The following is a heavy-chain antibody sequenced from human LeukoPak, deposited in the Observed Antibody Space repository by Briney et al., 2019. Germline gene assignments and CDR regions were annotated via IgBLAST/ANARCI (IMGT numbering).Heavy chain of an antibody. CDR2: ISSSSSTI. J-gene: IGHJ6*04. Sequence: PTGGSLRLSCAASGFTFSSYSMNWVRQAPGKGLKWVSYISSSSSTIYYADSVKGRFTISRDNAKNSLYLQMNSLRAEDTAVYYCARDWEDTVWDVWGKGTTVTVSS. CDR3: ARDWEDTVWDV. D-gene: IGHD5-18*01. CDR1: GFTFSSYS. V-gene: IGHV3-48*04.